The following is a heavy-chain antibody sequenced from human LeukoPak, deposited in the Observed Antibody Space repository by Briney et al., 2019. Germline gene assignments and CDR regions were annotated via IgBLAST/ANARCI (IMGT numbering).Heavy chain of an antibody. D-gene: IGHD3-16*01. Sequence: SVKVSCKASGFTFTSSAVQWVRQARGQRLEWIGWIVVGSGNTNYAQKFQERVTITKDMSTSTAYMELSSLRSEDTAVYYCAKKVPYDSAFDYWGQGTLVTVSS. CDR3: AKKVPYDSAFDY. J-gene: IGHJ4*02. V-gene: IGHV1-58*01. CDR1: GFTFTSSA. CDR2: IVVGSGNT.